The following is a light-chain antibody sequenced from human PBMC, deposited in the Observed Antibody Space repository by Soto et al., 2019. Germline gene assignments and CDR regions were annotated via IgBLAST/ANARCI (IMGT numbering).Light chain of an antibody. CDR1: NSDIGAFDY. Sequence: QSVLTQPASVSGSPGQSITISCTGSNSDIGAFDYVAWYQQYPGRAPKLIIFAVTNRPSGVSNRFSGSKSGNTASLTISGLQAGDEADYYCSSWATSSTLLFGGGTKLTVL. V-gene: IGLV2-14*03. CDR2: AVT. J-gene: IGLJ2*01. CDR3: SSWATSSTLL.